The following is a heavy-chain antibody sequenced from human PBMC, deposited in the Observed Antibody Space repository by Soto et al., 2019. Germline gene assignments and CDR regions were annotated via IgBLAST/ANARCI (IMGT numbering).Heavy chain of an antibody. CDR2: SSGSGGRT. V-gene: IGHV3-23*01. Sequence: GGSLRLCYAASVFTFSSYAMSWFRQAPGRGREWVFASSGSGGRTYYEDSVKGRFTISRDNSKNTLYLQMNSLRAEDTAVYYCAKDGWSSGWYRDYYYYYGMDVWGQGTTVTVSS. CDR1: VFTFSSYA. D-gene: IGHD6-19*01. J-gene: IGHJ6*02. CDR3: AKDGWSSGWYRDYYYYYGMDV.